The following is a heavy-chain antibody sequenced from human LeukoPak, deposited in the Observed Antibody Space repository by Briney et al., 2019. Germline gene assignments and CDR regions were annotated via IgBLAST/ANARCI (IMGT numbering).Heavy chain of an antibody. CDR2: INSDGSST. J-gene: IGHJ4*02. V-gene: IGHV3-74*01. CDR1: GFTFSSYW. D-gene: IGHD3-22*01. CDR3: ASSSDSSGYYTPRV. Sequence: GGSLRLSCAASGFTFSSYWMHWVRQAPGKGLVWVSRINSDGSSTSCADSVKGRFTISRDNAKNTLYLQMYSLRAEDTAVYYCASSSDSSGYYTPRVWGRGTLVTVSS.